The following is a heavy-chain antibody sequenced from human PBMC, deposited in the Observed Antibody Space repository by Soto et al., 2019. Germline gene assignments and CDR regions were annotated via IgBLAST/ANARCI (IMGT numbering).Heavy chain of an antibody. V-gene: IGHV3-23*01. J-gene: IGHJ6*02. D-gene: IGHD6-13*01. CDR3: AKLISSSWYGGDYYYGMDV. Sequence: SLRLSCAASGFTFSSYAMSWVRQAPGKGLEWVSAISGSGGSTYYADSVKGRFTISRDNSKNTLYLQMNSLRAEDTAVYYCAKLISSSWYGGDYYYGMDVWGQGTTVTVSS. CDR2: ISGSGGST. CDR1: GFTFSSYA.